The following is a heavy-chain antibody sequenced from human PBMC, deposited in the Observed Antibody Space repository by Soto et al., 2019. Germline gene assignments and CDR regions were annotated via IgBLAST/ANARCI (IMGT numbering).Heavy chain of an antibody. Sequence: EVQLVESGGGLVQPGRSLSLSCAASGFTFDDYAMHWVRQGPGKGLEWVSSISWNSGNLGYADSVKGRFSVSRDNDKNYLYLQMNSLRGEETAVYYCAKGASTTVFAFNDYWGQGTLVTVSS. CDR2: ISWNSGNL. J-gene: IGHJ4*02. CDR3: AKGASTTVFAFNDY. CDR1: GFTFDDYA. V-gene: IGHV3-9*01. D-gene: IGHD4-17*01.